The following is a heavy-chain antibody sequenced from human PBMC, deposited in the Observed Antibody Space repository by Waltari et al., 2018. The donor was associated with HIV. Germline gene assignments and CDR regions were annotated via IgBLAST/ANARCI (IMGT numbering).Heavy chain of an antibody. D-gene: IGHD1-26*01. CDR2: INSDGSST. CDR3: ARAGRDGKLPPDY. V-gene: IGHV3-74*01. J-gene: IGHJ4*02. Sequence: EVQLVESGGGSVQPGGSLRLSCAAPGFTFSSYWMHWVRQAPGKGLVWVSRINSDGSSTSYADSVKGRFTISRDNAKNTVFLQMSSLRAEDTAVYYCARAGRDGKLPPDYWGQGTLVTVSS. CDR1: GFTFSSYW.